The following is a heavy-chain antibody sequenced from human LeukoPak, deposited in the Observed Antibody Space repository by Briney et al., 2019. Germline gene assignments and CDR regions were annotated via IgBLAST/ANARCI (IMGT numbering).Heavy chain of an antibody. CDR2: ISASGSST. CDR3: AKDAARPEY. D-gene: IGHD6-13*01. V-gene: IGHV3-23*01. Sequence: RSWESLRLSCAASGLAFSTYSMSWVRQAPGKGLYWVSGISASGSSTYYADSVKGRFTIYRDNSKNTLYLQMNSLRAEDTAVYYCAKDAARPEYWGQGTLVTVSS. J-gene: IGHJ4*02. CDR1: GLAFSTYS.